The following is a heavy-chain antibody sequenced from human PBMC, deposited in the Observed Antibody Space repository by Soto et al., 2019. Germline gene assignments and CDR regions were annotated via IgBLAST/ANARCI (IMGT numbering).Heavy chain of an antibody. CDR1: GFSLSTSGVG. V-gene: IGHV2-5*01. J-gene: IGHJ4*02. D-gene: IGHD3-9*01. Sequence: QITLKESGPTLVKPTQTLTLTCTFSGFSLSTSGVGVGWIRQPPGKALEWLALIYWNDDKRYSPSLKSRLTITKDTSKNQVVLPMTNMDPVDTATYYCARGDILTGYYNSGAYFDYWGQGTLVTVSS. CDR3: ARGDILTGYYNSGAYFDY. CDR2: IYWNDDK.